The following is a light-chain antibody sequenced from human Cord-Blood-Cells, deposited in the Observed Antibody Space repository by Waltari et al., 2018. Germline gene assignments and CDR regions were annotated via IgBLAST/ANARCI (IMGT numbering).Light chain of an antibody. Sequence: DIQMTQSPSSLSASVGDRVTITCRASQSISSYLNWYQQKPGKAPKLLIYAASSLQSGVPSRFSGSGSGTDFTLTISSLQPEDFATYYCQQSYSTPYTFGHGTELKIK. CDR1: QSISSY. CDR2: AAS. J-gene: IGKJ2*01. CDR3: QQSYSTPYT. V-gene: IGKV1-39*01.